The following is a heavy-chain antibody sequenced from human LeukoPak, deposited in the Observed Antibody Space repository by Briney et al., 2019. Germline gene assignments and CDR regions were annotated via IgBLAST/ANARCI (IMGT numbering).Heavy chain of an antibody. J-gene: IGHJ4*02. CDR2: INWNGGST. CDR3: ARAQYCSGGSCYFDY. Sequence: GGSLRLSCAAPGFTFDDYGMSWVRQAPGKGLEWVSGINWNGGSTGYADSVKGRFTISRDNAKNSLYLQMNSLRAEDTALYYCARAQYCSGGSCYFDYWGQGTLVTVSS. CDR1: GFTFDDYG. D-gene: IGHD2-15*01. V-gene: IGHV3-20*04.